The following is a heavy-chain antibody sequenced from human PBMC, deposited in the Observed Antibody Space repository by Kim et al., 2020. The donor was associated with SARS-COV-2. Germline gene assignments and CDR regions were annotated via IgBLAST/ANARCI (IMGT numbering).Heavy chain of an antibody. J-gene: IGHJ6*02. CDR2: IVPKIGVA. CDR3: ARVNCGADPYSFYTHLYYYYGMDV. V-gene: IGHV1-69*10. D-gene: IGHD2-21*02. Sequence: ASVKVSCRASGGTFSNIVFNWVRQAPGQGLEWMGGIVPKIGVANYTQKLQGRLTIYADESTSTAYMELSSLTFADTAVYFCARVNCGADPYSFYTHLYYYYGMDVWGQGATVTVSS. CDR1: GGTFSNIV.